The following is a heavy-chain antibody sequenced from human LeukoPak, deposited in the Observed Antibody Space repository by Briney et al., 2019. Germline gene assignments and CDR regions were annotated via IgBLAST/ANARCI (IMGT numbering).Heavy chain of an antibody. CDR2: IYSGGAI. Sequence: GGSLRLSCAVSGFTVSSHYITWVRQVPGKGLEWVSLIYSGGAIYYADSVRGRFTPSRDNSKNTVYLQINSLRVEDTAMYYCADVGAFNIWGQGTMVTVSS. CDR3: ADVGAFNI. J-gene: IGHJ3*02. V-gene: IGHV3-66*01. CDR1: GFTVSSHY.